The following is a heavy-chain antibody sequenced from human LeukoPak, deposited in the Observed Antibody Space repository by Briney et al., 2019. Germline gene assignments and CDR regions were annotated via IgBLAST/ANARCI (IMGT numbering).Heavy chain of an antibody. J-gene: IGHJ4*02. V-gene: IGHV3-23*01. CDR2: IAGSDDR. CDR1: GFIFSPYA. D-gene: IGHD5-24*01. Sequence: PGGSLRLSRAASGFIFSPYAMSLVRQAPRKGREWVAGIAGSDDRFYADSVKGRFSISRDNSKNTVDLQMNSLRVEDTAVYYCAKDYVSGDGYWDFDYWGQGTLVTVSS. CDR3: AKDYVSGDGYWDFDY.